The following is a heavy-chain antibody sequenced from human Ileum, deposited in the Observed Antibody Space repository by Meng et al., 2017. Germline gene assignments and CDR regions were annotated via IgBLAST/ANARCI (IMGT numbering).Heavy chain of an antibody. CDR3: AKPREYDILTGMVGY. CDR1: GFTCSSYA. V-gene: IGHV3-23*01. J-gene: IGHJ4*02. D-gene: IGHD3-9*01. Sequence: GGSLRLSCAASGFTCSSYAMSWVRQAPGKGLEWVSVISGSGGSTYYADSVKGRFTISRDNSKNTLYLQMNSLRAEDTAVYYCAKPREYDILTGMVGYWGQGTLVTVSS. CDR2: ISGSGGST.